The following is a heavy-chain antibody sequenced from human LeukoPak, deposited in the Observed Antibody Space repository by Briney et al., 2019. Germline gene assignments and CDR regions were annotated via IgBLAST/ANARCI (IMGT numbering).Heavy chain of an antibody. CDR2: ISGSGGST. D-gene: IGHD1-26*01. V-gene: IGHV3-23*01. CDR1: GFTFSSYG. CDR3: AKDGRYSGSYGGMGSFDY. J-gene: IGHJ4*02. Sequence: GGTLRLSCAASGFTFSSYGMSWVRRAPGKGLEWVSAISGSGGSTYYADSVKGRFTISRDNSKNTLYLQMNSLRAEDTAVYYCAKDGRYSGSYGGMGSFDYWGQGTLVTVSS.